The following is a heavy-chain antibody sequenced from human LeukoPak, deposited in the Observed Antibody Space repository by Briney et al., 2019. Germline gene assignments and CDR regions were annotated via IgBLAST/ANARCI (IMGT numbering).Heavy chain of an antibody. CDR1: GYTFTTYD. CDR2: MNPNSGNT. D-gene: IGHD1-26*01. Sequence: ASVKVSCKASGYTFTTYDINWERQATGQGLEWMGWMNPNSGNTGYAQKFQGRVTMTSNTSISTVYMEMSSLRSEDTALYYCAKDIGGSPDYWGQGTLVTVSS. J-gene: IGHJ4*02. CDR3: AKDIGGSPDY. V-gene: IGHV1-8*01.